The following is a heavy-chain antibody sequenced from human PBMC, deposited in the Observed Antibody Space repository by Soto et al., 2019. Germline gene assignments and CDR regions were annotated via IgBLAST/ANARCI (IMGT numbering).Heavy chain of an antibody. CDR1: GYTFTGYY. Sequence: ASVKVSCKASGYTFTGYYMHWVRQAPGQGLEWMGWINPNSGGTNYAQKFQGRVTMTRDTSISTAYMELSRLRSDDTAVYYCARAGGDTAMAYYYYYGMDVWGQGTTVTVSS. D-gene: IGHD5-18*01. CDR2: INPNSGGT. CDR3: ARAGGDTAMAYYYYYGMDV. J-gene: IGHJ6*02. V-gene: IGHV1-2*02.